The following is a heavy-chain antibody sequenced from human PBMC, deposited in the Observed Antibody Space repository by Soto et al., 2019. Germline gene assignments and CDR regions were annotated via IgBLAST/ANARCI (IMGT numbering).Heavy chain of an antibody. V-gene: IGHV1-2*02. CDR1: GYTFTGYY. Sequence: QVQLVQSGAEVKKPGASVKVSRKASGYTFTGYYMHWVRQAPGQGLEWMGWINPNSGGTNYAQKLQGGVTMTRDTSISTAYMERSRLRSDDTAVYYWARASIAARPLLDYWGQGTLVTVSS. J-gene: IGHJ4*02. CDR2: INPNSGGT. D-gene: IGHD6-6*01. CDR3: ARASIAARPLLDY.